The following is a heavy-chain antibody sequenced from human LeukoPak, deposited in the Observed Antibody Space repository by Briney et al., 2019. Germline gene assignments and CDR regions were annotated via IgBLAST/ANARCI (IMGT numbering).Heavy chain of an antibody. J-gene: IGHJ4*02. CDR3: AGSYVSRSFDY. V-gene: IGHV3-66*01. Sequence: GGSLRLSCAASGFTVSNNYMSWVRQAPGKGLDWVSIIYRGGSTYYADSVKDRFTISRDNSENTVYLQMNSLRAEDTAVYYCAGSYVSRSFDYWGQGTLVTVSS. CDR1: GFTVSNNY. D-gene: IGHD3-16*01. CDR2: IYRGGST.